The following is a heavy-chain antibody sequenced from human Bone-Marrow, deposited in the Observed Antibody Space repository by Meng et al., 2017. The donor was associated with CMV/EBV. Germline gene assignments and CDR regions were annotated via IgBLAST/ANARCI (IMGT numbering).Heavy chain of an antibody. Sequence: GESLKISCAASGFTFSNAWMSWVRQAPGKGLEWVGRIKSKTDGGTTDYAAPVKGRFTISRDDSKNTLYLQMNRLKTEDTAVYYCTFRSSRLGYYLGDYWGQGTLVTVSS. CDR1: GFTFSNAW. D-gene: IGHD2/OR15-2a*01. CDR2: IKSKTDGGTT. V-gene: IGHV3-15*01. CDR3: TFRSSRLGYYLGDY. J-gene: IGHJ4*02.